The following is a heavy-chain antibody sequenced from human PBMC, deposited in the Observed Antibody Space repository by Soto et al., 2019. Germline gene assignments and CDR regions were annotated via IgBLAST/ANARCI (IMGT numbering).Heavy chain of an antibody. CDR1: GGSISSSNW. CDR2: IYHSGST. D-gene: IGHD3-3*01. CDR3: AGDKRKPYYDFWSGSYYYGMDV. V-gene: IGHV4-4*02. J-gene: IGHJ6*02. Sequence: SETLSLTCAVSGGSISSSNWWSWVRQPPGKGLEWIGEIYHSGSTNYNPSLKSRVTISVDKSKNQFSLKLSSVTAADTAVYYCAGDKRKPYYDFWSGSYYYGMDVWGQGTTVTVS.